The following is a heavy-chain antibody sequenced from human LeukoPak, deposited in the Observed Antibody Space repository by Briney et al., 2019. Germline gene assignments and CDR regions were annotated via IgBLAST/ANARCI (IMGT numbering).Heavy chain of an antibody. J-gene: IGHJ4*02. CDR1: GGSLSSYF. V-gene: IGHV4-59*01. CDR3: ARASFNSYGIDGFDY. CDR2: IDYRGTPTS. Sequence: TSETLSLTCTVSGGSLSSYFWNWIRQTPGKGLEWIAYIDYRGTPTSKYNPSLKTRVTISGDTSENQFSLKVNSVAAADTAVYFCARASFNSYGIDGFDYWGQGTLVTVSS. D-gene: IGHD5-18*01.